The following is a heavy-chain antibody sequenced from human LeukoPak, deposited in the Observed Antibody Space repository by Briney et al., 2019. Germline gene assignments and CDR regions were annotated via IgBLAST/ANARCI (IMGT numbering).Heavy chain of an antibody. CDR2: IIPILGIA. CDR1: GGTFSSYA. D-gene: IGHD2-15*01. J-gene: IGHJ6*02. CDR3: ASDIVVVVAASSYYGMDV. Sequence: SVKVSCKASGGTFSSYAISWVRQAPGQGLEWMGRIIPILGIANYAQKFQGRVTITADKSTSTAYMELSSLRSEDTAVYYCASDIVVVVAASSYYGMDVWGQGTTVTVSS. V-gene: IGHV1-69*04.